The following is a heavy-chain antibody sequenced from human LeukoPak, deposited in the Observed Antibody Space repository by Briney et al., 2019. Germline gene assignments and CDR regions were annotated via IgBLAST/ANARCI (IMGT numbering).Heavy chain of an antibody. CDR1: GGSISSYY. CDR2: IYYSGST. J-gene: IGHJ4*02. D-gene: IGHD3-22*01. CDR3: ARDTVNYYDSSGYYVFDY. V-gene: IGHV4-59*12. Sequence: PSETLSLTCTVSGGSISSYYWSWIRQPPGKGLEWIGYIYYSGSTYYNPSLKSRVIISSDTSKNQFSLKLSSVTAADTAVYYCARDTVNYYDSSGYYVFDYWGQGTLVTVSS.